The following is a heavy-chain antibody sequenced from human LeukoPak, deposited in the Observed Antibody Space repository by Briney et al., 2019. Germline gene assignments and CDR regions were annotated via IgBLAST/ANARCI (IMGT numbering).Heavy chain of an antibody. D-gene: IGHD6-13*01. V-gene: IGHV3-30*02. CDR3: VKDMSSGIVAADMDY. Sequence: PGGSLRLSCTASGFTFGDYAMSWIRQAPGKGLEWVAFILYDGSNKYYADSVKGRFTISRDNSKNTLYLQMNSLRAEDTALYYCVKDMSSGIVAADMDYWGQGTLVTVSS. J-gene: IGHJ4*02. CDR2: ILYDGSNK. CDR1: GFTFGDYA.